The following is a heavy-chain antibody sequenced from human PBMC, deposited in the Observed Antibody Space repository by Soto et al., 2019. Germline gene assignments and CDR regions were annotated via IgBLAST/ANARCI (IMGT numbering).Heavy chain of an antibody. V-gene: IGHV1-18*01. CDR2: ISAYNGNT. J-gene: IGHJ4*02. CDR3: ARVGTITIFGVVIISALDY. CDR1: GYTFTSYG. Sequence: ASVKVSCKASGYTFTSYGISWVRQAPGQGLEWMGWISAYNGNTNYAQKLQGRVTMTTDTSTSTAYMELRSLRSDDTAVYYCARVGTITIFGVVIISALDYWGQGTLVTVSS. D-gene: IGHD3-3*01.